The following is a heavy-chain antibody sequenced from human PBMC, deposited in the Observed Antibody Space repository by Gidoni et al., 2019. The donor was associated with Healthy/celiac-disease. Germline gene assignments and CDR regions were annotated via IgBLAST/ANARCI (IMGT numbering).Heavy chain of an antibody. D-gene: IGHD2-15*01. V-gene: IGHV3-30*01. CDR2: ISYDGSNK. Sequence: QVQLVESGGGVVQPGRSLRLSCEASGFPFSSYAMHWVRQAPGKGLEWVAVISYDGSNKYYADSVKGRFTISRDNSKNTLYLQMNSLRAEDTAVYYCAREYIVVVVAAILRYYYYGMDVWGQGTTVTVSS. CDR1: GFPFSSYA. CDR3: AREYIVVVVAAILRYYYYGMDV. J-gene: IGHJ6*02.